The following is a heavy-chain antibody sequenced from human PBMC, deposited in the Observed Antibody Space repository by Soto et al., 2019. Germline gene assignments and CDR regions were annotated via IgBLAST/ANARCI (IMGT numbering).Heavy chain of an antibody. V-gene: IGHV3-30*18. CDR1: GFTFDSHG. CDR2: ISSDGNNK. J-gene: IGHJ5*02. Sequence: QVQLVESGGGAVQPGRSLRLSCAASGFTFDSHGMHWVRQAPGKGLEWVAVISSDGNNKYYADSVKGRFTISRDNFNNMLYLQMSSLGAEDTAVYYCAKDLLPNTVTTCGSWGQGTLVTVSS. CDR3: AKDLLPNTVTTCGS. D-gene: IGHD4-17*01.